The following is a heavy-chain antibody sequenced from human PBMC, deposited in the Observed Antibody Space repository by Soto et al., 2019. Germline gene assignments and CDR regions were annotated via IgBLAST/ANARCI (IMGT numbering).Heavy chain of an antibody. Sequence: SETLCLTCTVSGGSISSSSYYWGWIRQPPGKGLEWIGSIYYSGSTYYNPSLKSRVTISVDTSKNQFSLKLSSVTAADTAVYYCARHPLNYYYGMDVWGQGTTVTGSS. V-gene: IGHV4-39*01. CDR3: ARHPLNYYYGMDV. J-gene: IGHJ6*02. CDR2: IYYSGST. CDR1: GGSISSSSYY.